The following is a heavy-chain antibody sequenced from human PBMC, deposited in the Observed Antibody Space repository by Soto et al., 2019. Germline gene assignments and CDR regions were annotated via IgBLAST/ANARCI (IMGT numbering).Heavy chain of an antibody. D-gene: IGHD2-2*01. J-gene: IGHJ6*02. CDR3: ARDRVVPAATRGRYYYYGMDV. CDR2: IYSGGST. CDR1: GFTVSSNY. Sequence: GGSLRLSCAASGFTVSSNYMSWVRQAPGKGLEWVSVIYSGGSTYYADSVKGRFTISRDNSKNTLYLQMNSLRAEDTAVYYCARDRVVPAATRGRYYYYGMDVWGQGTTVTVSS. V-gene: IGHV3-53*01.